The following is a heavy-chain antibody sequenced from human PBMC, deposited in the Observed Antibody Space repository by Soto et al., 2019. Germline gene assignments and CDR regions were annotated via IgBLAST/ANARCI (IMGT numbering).Heavy chain of an antibody. CDR1: GGTFSSYA. V-gene: IGHV1-69*06. D-gene: IGHD3-3*01. CDR3: ARSKRITIFGLVPTGYRMDV. Sequence: SVKVSCKASGGTFSSYAISWVRQAPGQGLEWMGGIIPIFGTANYAQKFQGRVTITADKSTSTAYMELSSLRCEDTAVYYCARSKRITIFGLVPTGYRMDVWGQGSTVTFAS. J-gene: IGHJ6*02. CDR2: IIPIFGTA.